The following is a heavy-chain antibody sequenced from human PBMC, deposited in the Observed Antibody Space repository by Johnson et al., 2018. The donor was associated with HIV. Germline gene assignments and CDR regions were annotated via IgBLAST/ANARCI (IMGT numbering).Heavy chain of an antibody. D-gene: IGHD2-15*01. CDR3: ASYCSGGSCYRRSPSDAFDI. Sequence: VQLVESGGGLVQPGGSLRLSCAASGFTFSSYWMSWVRQATGKGLEWVSVIYSGGSTYYADSVKGRFTISRDNSKNTLYLQMNSLRAEDTAVYYCASYCSGGSCYRRSPSDAFDIWGQGTMVTVSS. CDR1: GFTFSSYW. V-gene: IGHV3-66*02. J-gene: IGHJ3*02. CDR2: IYSGGST.